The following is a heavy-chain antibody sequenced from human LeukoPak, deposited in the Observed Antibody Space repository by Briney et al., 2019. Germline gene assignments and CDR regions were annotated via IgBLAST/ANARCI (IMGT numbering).Heavy chain of an antibody. CDR2: INARGDT. D-gene: IGHD2-2*01. CDR1: GWSFNDSY. Sequence: SETLSLTCAVYGWSFNDSYANWIRQPPGKGLEWIGEINARGDTNYNLSLKSRVTISVATSKSQFSLRLPSIIAADTASYYCARGQVPAARGYKWFDPCGHRDLVTVSS. CDR3: ARGQVPAARGYKWFDP. J-gene: IGHJ5*02. V-gene: IGHV4-34*01.